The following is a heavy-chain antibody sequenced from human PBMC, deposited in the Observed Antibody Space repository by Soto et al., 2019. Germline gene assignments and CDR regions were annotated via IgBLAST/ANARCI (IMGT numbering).Heavy chain of an antibody. D-gene: IGHD3-3*01. Sequence: AGGSLRLSCAASGFTFSSYWMHWVRQAPGKGLVWVSRINSDGSSTSYADSVKGRFTISRDNAKNTLYLQMNSLRAEDTAVYYCARDLTYYDFWRGRLRTDYRGQGTLVTVSS. CDR3: ARDLTYYDFWRGRLRTDY. CDR2: INSDGSST. V-gene: IGHV3-74*01. CDR1: GFTFSSYW. J-gene: IGHJ4*02.